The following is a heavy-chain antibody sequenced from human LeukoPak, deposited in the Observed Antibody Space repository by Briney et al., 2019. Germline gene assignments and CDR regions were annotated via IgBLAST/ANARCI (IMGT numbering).Heavy chain of an antibody. V-gene: IGHV3-21*01. Sequence: GGSLRLSCVASGFTFSSDSMNWVRQAPGKGLEWVSSISDDGATYYAESVKGRFTISRDNAKKSLYLQMNSLRAEDTALYYCARLARGSSWATYWYFDLWGRGTLVTVSS. J-gene: IGHJ2*01. D-gene: IGHD6-13*01. CDR1: GFTFSSDS. CDR3: ARLARGSSWATYWYFDL. CDR2: ISDDGAT.